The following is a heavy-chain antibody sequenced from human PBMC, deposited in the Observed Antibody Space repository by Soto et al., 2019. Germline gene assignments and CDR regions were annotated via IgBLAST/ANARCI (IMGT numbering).Heavy chain of an antibody. D-gene: IGHD3-3*01. V-gene: IGHV3-30*18. Sequence: PVGSLRLSCASSVFTFSNYGMHCVRHSPGKWLEWLAIISHDGSDLKYADSVKGRFTISRDNSRNTLYLQIDSLRPEDTAMYYCAKCVSNLGVIIGHNGLIESWGQGTLLNVSS. CDR1: VFTFSNYG. CDR2: ISHDGSDL. CDR3: AKCVSNLGVIIGHNGLIES. J-gene: IGHJ4*02.